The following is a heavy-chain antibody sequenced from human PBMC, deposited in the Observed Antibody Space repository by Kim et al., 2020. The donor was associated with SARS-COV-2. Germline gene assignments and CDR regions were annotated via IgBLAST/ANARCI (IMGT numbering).Heavy chain of an antibody. V-gene: IGHV3-23*01. CDR2: ISGSGGST. D-gene: IGHD3-22*01. CDR3: ANSNTYYYDSSGYPVTFDY. J-gene: IGHJ4*02. Sequence: GGSLRLSCAASGFTFSSYAMSWVRQAPGKGLEWVSAISGSGGSTYYADSVKGRFTISRDNSKNTLYLQMNSLRAEDTAVYYCANSNTYYYDSSGYPVTFDYWGQGTLVTVSS. CDR1: GFTFSSYA.